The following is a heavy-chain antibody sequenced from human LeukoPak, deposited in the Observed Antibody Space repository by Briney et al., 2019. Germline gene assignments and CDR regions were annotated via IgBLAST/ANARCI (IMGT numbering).Heavy chain of an antibody. CDR1: GGSFSGYY. CDR3: ARRYCSSTSCYYDY. D-gene: IGHD2-2*01. Sequence: SETLSLTCAVYGGSFSGYYWSWIRQPPGKGLEWIGEINHSGSTNYNPSLKSRVTISVDTSKNQFSLKLSSVTAADTAAYYCARRYCSSTSCYYDYWGQGTLVTVSS. CDR2: INHSGST. J-gene: IGHJ4*03. V-gene: IGHV4-34*01.